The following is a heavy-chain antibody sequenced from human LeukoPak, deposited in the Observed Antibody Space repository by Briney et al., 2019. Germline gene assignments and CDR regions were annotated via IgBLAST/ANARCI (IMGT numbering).Heavy chain of an antibody. J-gene: IGHJ4*02. D-gene: IGHD4-17*01. Sequence: PSQTLSLTCTVSGGSISSGSYYWSWIRQPAGKGLEWIGRIYTSGSTNYNPSLKSRVTISVGTSKNQFSLKLSSVTAADTAVYYCARWVGYGDYFDYWGQGTLVTVSS. CDR3: ARWVGYGDYFDY. CDR2: IYTSGST. CDR1: GGSISSGSYY. V-gene: IGHV4-61*02.